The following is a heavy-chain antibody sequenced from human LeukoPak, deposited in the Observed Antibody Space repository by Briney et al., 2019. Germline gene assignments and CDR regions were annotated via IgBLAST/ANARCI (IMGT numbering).Heavy chain of an antibody. CDR1: GGSISSGDYY. D-gene: IGHD1-26*01. V-gene: IGHV4-30-4*08. Sequence: SETLSLTCTVSGGSISSGDYYWSWIRQPPGKGLEWIGYIYYSGSTYYNPPLKSRVTISVDTSKNQFSLKLSSVTAADTAVYYCARDRGNYSFDYWGQGTLVTVSS. J-gene: IGHJ4*02. CDR3: ARDRGNYSFDY. CDR2: IYYSGST.